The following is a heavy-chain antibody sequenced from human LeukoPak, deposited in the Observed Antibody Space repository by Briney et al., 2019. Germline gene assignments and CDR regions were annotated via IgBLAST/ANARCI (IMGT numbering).Heavy chain of an antibody. J-gene: IGHJ6*03. CDR1: GFAFSSYA. D-gene: IGHD2-8*01. CDR2: ISGSGDRR. CDR3: AKDRGHCTNGVCHNYYYMDV. V-gene: IGHV3-23*01. Sequence: GGSLRLSCAASGFAFSSYAMRWVRQAPGRGLEWVSSISGSGDRRDSADSVKGRFTISRDNSKNTLYLEMYSLRAEDTAVYYCAKDRGHCTNGVCHNYYYMDVWGKGTTVTVSS.